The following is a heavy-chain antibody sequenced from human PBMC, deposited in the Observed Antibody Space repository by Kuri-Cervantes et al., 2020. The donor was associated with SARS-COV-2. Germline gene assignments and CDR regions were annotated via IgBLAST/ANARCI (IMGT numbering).Heavy chain of an antibody. CDR2: IYPGDSDT. CDR3: ARPSSGHSSSLDL. CDR1: GYSFTNYW. J-gene: IGHJ5*02. V-gene: IGHV5-51*01. D-gene: IGHD6-13*01. Sequence: GESLKISGKASGYSFTNYWVGWVRQMPGKGLEWMGIIYPGDSDTRYSPSFEGQVTISADKSISTAYLQWNSLKASDTAVYYCARPSSGHSSSLDLWGQGTLVTVSS.